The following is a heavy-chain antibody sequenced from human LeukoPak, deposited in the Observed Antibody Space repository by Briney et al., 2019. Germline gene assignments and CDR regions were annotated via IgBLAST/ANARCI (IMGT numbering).Heavy chain of an antibody. V-gene: IGHV2-5*02. Sequence: SGPTLVNPTQTLTLTCTFSGFSLVTSGANVGWIRQPPGKALEWLALIYWDDDERYSPSLRTRLTITKDTSKNQVILTMTNMDPVDTATYYCAHRRRGFMDVWGQGTTVTVSS. D-gene: IGHD5-12*01. CDR1: GFSLVTSGAN. J-gene: IGHJ6*02. CDR2: IYWDDDE. CDR3: AHRRRGFMDV.